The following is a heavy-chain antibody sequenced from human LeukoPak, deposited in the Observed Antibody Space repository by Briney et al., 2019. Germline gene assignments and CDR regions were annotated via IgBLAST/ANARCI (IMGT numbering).Heavy chain of an antibody. CDR1: GYTFTSYG. J-gene: IGHJ5*02. CDR3: ARVGLRYFDWLLSWFDP. Sequence: ASVKVSCKASGYTFTSYGISWVRQAPGQGLEWMGWISAYNGNTNYAQKLQGRVTMTTDTSTSTAYMELRSLRSDDTAVYYCARVGLRYFDWLLSWFDPWGQGTLDTVSS. CDR2: ISAYNGNT. D-gene: IGHD3-9*01. V-gene: IGHV1-18*01.